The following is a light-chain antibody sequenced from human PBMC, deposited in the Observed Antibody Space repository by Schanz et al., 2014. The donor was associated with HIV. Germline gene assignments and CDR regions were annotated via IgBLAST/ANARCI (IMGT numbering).Light chain of an antibody. CDR1: QSISNH. CDR2: AAS. V-gene: IGKV1-39*01. CDR3: QQSYSTPRT. J-gene: IGKJ1*01. Sequence: DLQMTQSPSSLSASVGDRVTITCRASQSISNHLNWYQQKPGKAPKLLIYAASSLQSGVPPRFSGSGSGTDFTLTISSLQPEDFATYYCQQSYSTPRTFGQGTKVEI.